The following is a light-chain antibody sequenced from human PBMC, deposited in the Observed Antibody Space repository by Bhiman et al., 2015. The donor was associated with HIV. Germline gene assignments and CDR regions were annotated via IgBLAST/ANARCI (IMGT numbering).Light chain of an antibody. CDR1: SLRTYY. V-gene: IGLV3-19*01. J-gene: IGLJ2*01. Sequence: SSELTQDPAVSVALGQTVRITCQGDSLRTYYASWYQQKPGQAPVLVLYGNNRRPSGIPDRFSGSSSGNTASLTFTGAQAEDEADYYCDSRDTSTNHPVVFGGGTKLTVL. CDR2: GNN. CDR3: DSRDTSTNHPVV.